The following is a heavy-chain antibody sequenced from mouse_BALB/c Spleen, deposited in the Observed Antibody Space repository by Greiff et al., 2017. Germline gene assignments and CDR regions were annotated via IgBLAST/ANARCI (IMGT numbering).Heavy chain of an antibody. CDR1: GYTFTSYV. CDR2: INPYNDGT. J-gene: IGHJ3*01. D-gene: IGHD1-1*01. Sequence: EVQGVESGPELVKPGASVKMSCKASGYTFTSYVMHWVKQKPGQGLEWIGYINPYNDGTKYNEKFKGKATLTSDKSSSTAYMELSSLTSEDSAVYYCALDYYGSSGAWFAYWGQGTLVTVSA. V-gene: IGHV1-14*01. CDR3: ALDYYGSSGAWFAY.